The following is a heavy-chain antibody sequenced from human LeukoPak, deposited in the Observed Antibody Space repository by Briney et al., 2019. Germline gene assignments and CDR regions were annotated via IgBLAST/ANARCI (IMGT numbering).Heavy chain of an antibody. CDR2: IIPIFGIA. D-gene: IGHD3-22*01. J-gene: IGHJ4*02. V-gene: IGHV1-69*04. Sequence: SVKVSCEASGGTFSSYAISWVRQAPGQGLEWMGRIIPIFGIANYAQKFQGRVTITADKSTSTAYMELNSLRSEDTAVYYCARVRYYDSSGYTSQLDYWGQGTLVTVSS. CDR3: ARVRYYDSSGYTSQLDY. CDR1: GGTFSSYA.